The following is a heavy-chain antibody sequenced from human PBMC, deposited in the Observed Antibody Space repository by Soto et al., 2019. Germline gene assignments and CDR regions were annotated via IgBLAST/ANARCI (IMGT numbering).Heavy chain of an antibody. CDR1: GGSFSGYY. CDR2: INHSGST. Sequence: PSETLSLTCAVYGGSFSGYYWSWIRQPPGKGLEWIGEINHSGSTNYNPSLKSRVTISVDTSKNQFSLNLNSVTAADTAVYYCARESRSELGTVEYWGQGTLVTVSS. V-gene: IGHV4-34*01. D-gene: IGHD1-1*01. J-gene: IGHJ4*02. CDR3: ARESRSELGTVEY.